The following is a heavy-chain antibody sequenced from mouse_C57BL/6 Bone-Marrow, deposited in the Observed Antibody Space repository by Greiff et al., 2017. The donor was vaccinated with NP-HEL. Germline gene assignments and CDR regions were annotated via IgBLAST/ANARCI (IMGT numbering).Heavy chain of an antibody. D-gene: IGHD2-4*01. J-gene: IGHJ4*01. Sequence: QVQLQQSGAELARPGASVKLSCKASGYTFTSYGISWVKQRTGQGLEWIGEIYPRSGNTYYNEKFKGKATLTADKSSSTAYMELRSLTSEYSAVYFCASYDYDAYAMDYWGQGTSVTVSS. V-gene: IGHV1-81*01. CDR1: GYTFTSYG. CDR2: IYPRSGNT. CDR3: ASYDYDAYAMDY.